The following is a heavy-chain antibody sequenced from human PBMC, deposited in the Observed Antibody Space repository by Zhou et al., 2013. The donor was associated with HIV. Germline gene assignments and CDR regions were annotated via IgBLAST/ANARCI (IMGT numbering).Heavy chain of an antibody. CDR2: IVPIFNKP. D-gene: IGHD3-3*01. V-gene: IGHV1-69*12. CDR1: GGTFSNYA. Sequence: QVQLVQSGAEVKKPGSSVKVSCKASGGTFSNYAFSWVRLAPGQGLEWLGDIVPIFNKPSYAQKFQGRVTITADEPTSTAYMEVSSLTSDDTAVYHCARVLTFFSNWGQGTLVTVSS. J-gene: IGHJ4*02. CDR3: ARVLTFFSN.